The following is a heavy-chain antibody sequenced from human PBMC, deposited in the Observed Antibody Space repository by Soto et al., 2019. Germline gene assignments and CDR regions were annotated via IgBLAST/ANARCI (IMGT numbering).Heavy chain of an antibody. V-gene: IGHV4-59*01. D-gene: IGHD3-10*01. CDR1: GGSISSYY. CDR3: ARDRRGYYGSGSYYKGDYYYMDV. CDR2: IYYSGST. J-gene: IGHJ6*03. Sequence: SETLSLTCTVSGGSISSYYWSWIRQPPGKGLEWIGYIYYSGSTNYNPSLKSRVTISVDTSKNQFSLKLSSVTAADTAVYYCARDRRGYYGSGSYYKGDYYYMDVWGKGTTVTVSS.